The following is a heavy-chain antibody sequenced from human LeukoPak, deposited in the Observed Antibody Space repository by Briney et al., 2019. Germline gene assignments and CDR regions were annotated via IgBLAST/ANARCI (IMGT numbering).Heavy chain of an antibody. V-gene: IGHV3-30-3*01. CDR3: ARDWSIVVVPAAISDAFDI. J-gene: IGHJ3*02. CDR2: ISYDGSNK. D-gene: IGHD2-2*02. CDR1: GFTFSSYA. Sequence: GGSLRLSCAASGFTFSSYAMHWVRQAPGKGLEWVAVISYDGSNKYYADSVKGRFTISRDNSKNTLYLQMNSLRAEDTAVYYCARDWSIVVVPAAISDAFDIWGQGTMVTVSS.